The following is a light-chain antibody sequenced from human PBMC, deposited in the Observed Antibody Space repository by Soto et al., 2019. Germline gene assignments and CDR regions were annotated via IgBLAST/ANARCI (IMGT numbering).Light chain of an antibody. CDR1: QGISSD. CDR2: AAS. V-gene: IGKV1-9*01. J-gene: IGKJ4*01. Sequence: DIQLTQSPSFLSASVGDRVTITCRASQGISSDLAWYQQKPGKAPNLLIYAASTLQSGVPSRFSGSGSETEFTLTISSLQPEDFATYYCQQLNSYPLTFGGGTKVEIK. CDR3: QQLNSYPLT.